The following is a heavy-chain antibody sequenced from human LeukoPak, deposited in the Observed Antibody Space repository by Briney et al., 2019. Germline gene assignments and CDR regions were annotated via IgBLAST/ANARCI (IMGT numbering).Heavy chain of an antibody. D-gene: IGHD2-15*01. V-gene: IGHV4-34*01. J-gene: IGHJ4*02. Sequence: SETLSLTCAVYGGSFSGYYWSWIRQPPGKGLEWIGEINHSGSTNYNPSLKSRVTISVDTSKNQFSLKLSSVTAADTAVYYCARLTARGGSPGYWGQGTLVTVSS. CDR1: GGSFSGYY. CDR3: ARLTARGGSPGY. CDR2: INHSGST.